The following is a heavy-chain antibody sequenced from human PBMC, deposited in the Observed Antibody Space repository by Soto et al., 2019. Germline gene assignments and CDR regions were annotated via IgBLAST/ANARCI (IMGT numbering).Heavy chain of an antibody. D-gene: IGHD3-22*01. CDR1: GGSFSSYY. Sequence: QVQLQQWGAGLLKPSETLSLTCTVSGGSFSSYYWSWIRQPPGKGLEWLGEINHSGRTNYNPSLKSRLTMSVDPSKNQFPRKLSSVTAVDTAVYYCALSPRLVDTMIVLFDYWGQGNLVTVS. CDR2: INHSGRT. J-gene: IGHJ4*01. V-gene: IGHV4-34*01. CDR3: ALSPRLVDTMIVLFDY.